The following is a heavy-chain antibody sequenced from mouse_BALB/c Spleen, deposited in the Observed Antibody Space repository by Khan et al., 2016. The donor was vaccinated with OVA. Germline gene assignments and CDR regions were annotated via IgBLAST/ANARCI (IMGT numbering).Heavy chain of an antibody. Sequence: QVQLQQSGAELARPGASVKMSCKASGYTFTSYTMHWVKQRPGQGLEWIGYINPGSDYTNYNQKFKDKATLTADKSSSTAYMQLRSLTSEDSAVYYCAREGAYYRSDGWFAYWGQGTLVTVSA. CDR1: GYTFTSYT. D-gene: IGHD2-14*01. CDR3: AREGAYYRSDGWFAY. J-gene: IGHJ3*01. CDR2: INPGSDYT. V-gene: IGHV1-4*01.